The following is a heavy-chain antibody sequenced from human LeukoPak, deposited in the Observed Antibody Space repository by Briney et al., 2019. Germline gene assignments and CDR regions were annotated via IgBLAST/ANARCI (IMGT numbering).Heavy chain of an antibody. J-gene: IGHJ3*02. D-gene: IGHD3-3*01. Sequence: GGSLRLSCAASGFTFSSYWMHWVRQAPGKGLVWVSRINSDGSSTSYADSVKGRFTISRDNAKNTLYLQMNSLRAEDTAVYYCASMYYDFWSGYYTGHRNAFEIWGQGTMVTVSS. V-gene: IGHV3-74*01. CDR3: ASMYYDFWSGYYTGHRNAFEI. CDR1: GFTFSSYW. CDR2: INSDGSST.